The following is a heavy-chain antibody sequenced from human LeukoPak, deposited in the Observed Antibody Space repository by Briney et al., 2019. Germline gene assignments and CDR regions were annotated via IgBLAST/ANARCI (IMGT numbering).Heavy chain of an antibody. CDR3: ARDVGRYSYARGDAFDI. CDR2: ISSSSSTI. CDR1: GFTFSSYS. D-gene: IGHD5-18*01. V-gene: IGHV3-48*01. Sequence: PGGSLRLSCAASGFTFSSYSMNWVRQAPGKGLEWVSCISSSSSTIYYADSVKGRFTISRDNAKNSLYLQMNSLGAEDTAVYYCARDVGRYSYARGDAFDIWGQGTMVTVSS. J-gene: IGHJ3*02.